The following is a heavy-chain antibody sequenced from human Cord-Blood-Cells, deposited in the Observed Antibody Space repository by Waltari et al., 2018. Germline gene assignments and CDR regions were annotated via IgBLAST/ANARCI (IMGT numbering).Heavy chain of an antibody. Sequence: QVQLQQWGAGLLKPSETLSLTCAVYGGSFSGYYWSWIRQPPGKGLEWIGEINHSGSTNYHPSHKSRVTISGDTSKNQFSLKLSSVTAADTAVYYCARGYSYGYRDYWGQGTLVTVSS. D-gene: IGHD5-18*01. CDR1: GGSFSGYY. J-gene: IGHJ4*02. V-gene: IGHV4-34*01. CDR2: INHSGST. CDR3: ARGYSYGYRDY.